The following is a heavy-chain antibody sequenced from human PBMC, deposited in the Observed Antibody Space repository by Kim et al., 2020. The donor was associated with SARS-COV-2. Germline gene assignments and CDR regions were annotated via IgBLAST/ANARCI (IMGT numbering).Heavy chain of an antibody. D-gene: IGHD5-18*01. Sequence: SETLSLTCAVYGGSFSGYYWSWIRQPPGKGLEWIGEINHSGSTNYNPSLKSRVTISVDTSKNQFSLKLSSVTAADTAVYYCARGEYSYGYGYWGQGTLVTVS. CDR1: GGSFSGYY. CDR2: INHSGST. J-gene: IGHJ4*02. CDR3: ARGEYSYGYGY. V-gene: IGHV4-34*01.